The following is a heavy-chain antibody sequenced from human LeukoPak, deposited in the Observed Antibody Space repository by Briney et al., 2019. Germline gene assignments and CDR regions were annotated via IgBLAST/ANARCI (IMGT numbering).Heavy chain of an antibody. D-gene: IGHD3-3*01. CDR3: ARAPPPDFWSGYPPYYGMDV. J-gene: IGHJ6*02. CDR1: GFTVSSNY. V-gene: IGHV3-53*01. CDR2: IYGGGNI. Sequence: GGSLRLSCAASGFTVSSNYMNWVRQAPGKGLEWVSVIYGGGNIYYADSVKGRFTISRDNSKNTLYLQMNSLRAEDTAVYYCARAPPPDFWSGYPPYYGMDVWGQGTTVTVSS.